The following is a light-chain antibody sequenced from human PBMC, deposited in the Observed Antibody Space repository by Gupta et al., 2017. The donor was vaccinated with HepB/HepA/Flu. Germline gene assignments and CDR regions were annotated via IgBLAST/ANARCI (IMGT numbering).Light chain of an antibody. Sequence: QSVLTQPPSVSGAPGQRVTILCPGSCSNIGAGYDVHWYQQFPGTAPNLLIYGNSNRPSGVPDRFSGSRSGTSASLAITGLQAEDGAGYYCQSYDSSLSDVVFGGGTKLTVL. CDR3: QSYDSSLSDVV. J-gene: IGLJ2*01. CDR2: GNS. V-gene: IGLV1-40*01. CDR1: CSNIGAGYD.